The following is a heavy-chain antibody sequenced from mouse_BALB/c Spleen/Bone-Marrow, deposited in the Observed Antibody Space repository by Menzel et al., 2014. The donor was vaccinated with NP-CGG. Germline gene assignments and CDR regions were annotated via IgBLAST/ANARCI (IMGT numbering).Heavy chain of an antibody. J-gene: IGHJ3*01. CDR3: AAYYRHVAWFAY. V-gene: IGHV14-3*02. CDR2: IDPANGNT. Sequence: DVQLQGSGAELVKPGASVKLSCTASGFNIKDTYMHWVKQRPEQGLEWIGRIDPANGNTKYDPTFQGEATIPADTSSNTAYLQLSSLTSEDTAVYYCAAYYRHVAWFAYWGQGTLVTVSA. D-gene: IGHD2-14*01. CDR1: GFNIKDTY.